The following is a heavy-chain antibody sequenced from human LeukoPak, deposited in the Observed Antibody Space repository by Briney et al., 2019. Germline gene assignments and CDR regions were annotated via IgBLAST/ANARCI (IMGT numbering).Heavy chain of an antibody. D-gene: IGHD3-10*01. CDR1: GCSFNNGDYY. Sequence: PSQTLSLTCDASGCSFNNGDYYWSWIRQPPGKGLEWIGYIYQSESSYCNPILKSRVTRSVDRSKSQVSLKLSSVTAAGTAVYYCARHRATMVRRLIIHDAFDIWGEGTMVTVSS. V-gene: IGHV4-30-2*01. CDR3: ARHRATMVRRLIIHDAFDI. J-gene: IGHJ3*02. CDR2: IYQSESS.